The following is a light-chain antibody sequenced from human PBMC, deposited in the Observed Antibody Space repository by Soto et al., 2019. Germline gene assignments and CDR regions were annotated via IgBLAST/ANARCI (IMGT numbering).Light chain of an antibody. Sequence: NFILTRPHSVSESPGKTVIISCTRSSGSIASNYVQWYQQRPGSSPTTVIYEDNQRPSGVPDRFSGSIDSSSNSASLTISGLETEDEADYYCQSYDATNQVFGGGTKLTVL. CDR1: SGSIASNY. J-gene: IGLJ3*02. CDR2: EDN. V-gene: IGLV6-57*01. CDR3: QSYDATNQV.